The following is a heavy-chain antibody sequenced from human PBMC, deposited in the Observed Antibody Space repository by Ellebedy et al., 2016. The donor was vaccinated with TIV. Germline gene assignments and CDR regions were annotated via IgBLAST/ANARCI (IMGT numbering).Heavy chain of an antibody. CDR1: GGSMKNYY. V-gene: IGHV4-59*01. CDR2: FFYYRGT. Sequence: MPGGSLRLSCTVSGGSMKNYYWLWIRQPPGKGLEFIGQFFYYRGTNYNPSLNSRVTISVDTSKNQFSLQVNSVTAADTAVYNCARAVPDRPPDYWGQGTLVTVSS. J-gene: IGHJ4*02. D-gene: IGHD6-6*01. CDR3: ARAVPDRPPDY.